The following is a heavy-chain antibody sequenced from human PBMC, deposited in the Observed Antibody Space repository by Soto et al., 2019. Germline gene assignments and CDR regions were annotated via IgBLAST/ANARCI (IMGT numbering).Heavy chain of an antibody. CDR1: LLNFNIAL. D-gene: IGHD1-1*01. V-gene: IGHV3-15*01. J-gene: IGHJ3*01. Sequence: EEQLVESGGDLVERGGAPRLPCATSLLNFNIALLRLGPQAPGKGLEWVGRIKNNADGGATDNSAPVKDRFIISRDDSKSTLYLQMNSLKIEDTAMYYCTTMNDRDAFDVWGQGTMVTVSS. CDR2: IKNNADGGAT. CDR3: TTMNDRDAFDV.